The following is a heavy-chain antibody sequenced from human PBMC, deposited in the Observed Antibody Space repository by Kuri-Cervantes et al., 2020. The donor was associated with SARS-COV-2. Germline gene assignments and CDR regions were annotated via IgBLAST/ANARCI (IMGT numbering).Heavy chain of an antibody. D-gene: IGHD2-15*01. J-gene: IGHJ3*02. CDR2: INSDGSST. Sequence: LSLTCAASGFTFSSYWMHWVRQAPGKGLVWVSRINSDGSSTSYADSVKGRFTISRDNAKNTLYLQMNSLRAEGTAVYYCARDRVVEAFDIWGQGTMVTVSS. CDR1: GFTFSSYW. V-gene: IGHV3-74*01. CDR3: ARDRVVEAFDI.